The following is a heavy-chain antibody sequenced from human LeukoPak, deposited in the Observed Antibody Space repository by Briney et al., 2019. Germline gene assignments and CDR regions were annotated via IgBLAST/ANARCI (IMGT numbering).Heavy chain of an antibody. CDR2: IRYDGSNK. CDR1: GFTFSSYG. CDR3: AKGEPDYGAYNLLLH. V-gene: IGHV3-30*02. D-gene: IGHD4-17*01. J-gene: IGHJ4*02. Sequence: GGSLRLSCAASGFTFSSYGMHWVRQAPGKGLEWVAFIRYDGSNKYYADSVKGRFTISRDNSKNTLYLQMNSLRAEDTAVYYCAKGEPDYGAYNLLLHWGQGTLVTVSS.